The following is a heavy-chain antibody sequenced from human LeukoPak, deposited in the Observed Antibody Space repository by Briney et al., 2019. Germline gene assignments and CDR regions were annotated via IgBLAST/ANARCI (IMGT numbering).Heavy chain of an antibody. J-gene: IGHJ3*02. CDR3: ARDGGYYYDSSGYDMSFDI. CDR1: GYTFTSYG. V-gene: IGHV1-18*01. D-gene: IGHD3-22*01. CDR2: ISAYNGNT. Sequence: ASVKVSCKASGYTFTSYGISWVRQAPGQGLEWMGWISAYNGNTNYAQKLQGRVTMTTDTSTSTAYMELRSLRPDDTAVYYCARDGGYYYDSSGYDMSFDIWGQGTMVTVSS.